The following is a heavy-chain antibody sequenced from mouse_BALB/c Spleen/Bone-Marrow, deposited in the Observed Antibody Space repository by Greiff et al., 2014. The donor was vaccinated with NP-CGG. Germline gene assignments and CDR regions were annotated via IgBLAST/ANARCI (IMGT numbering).Heavy chain of an antibody. CDR3: ARGDGNYGGAVDY. D-gene: IGHD2-1*01. Sequence: DVKLQESGPGLVKPSQSLSLTCSVTGYSITSGYYWNWIRQFPGNKLEWMGYISYDGSNNYNPSLKNRISITRDTSKNQFFLKLNSVTTEDTATYYCARGDGNYGGAVDYWGQGTSVTVSS. J-gene: IGHJ4*01. CDR2: ISYDGSN. V-gene: IGHV3-6*02. CDR1: GYSITSGYY.